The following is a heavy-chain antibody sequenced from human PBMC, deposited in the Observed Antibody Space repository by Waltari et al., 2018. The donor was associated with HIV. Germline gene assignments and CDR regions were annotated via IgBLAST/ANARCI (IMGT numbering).Heavy chain of an antibody. CDR1: GFSFRTYS. J-gene: IGHJ4*02. Sequence: EVQLVESGGDLVQPGGSLSLSCAVSGFSFRTYSMNCVRQTPGKGLEWVSYISSSSTTVYYADSVKGRFTISRDNAKNSLYLQMNSLRAEDTAVYYCARDITLTPGPDYWGQGTLVTVSS. D-gene: IGHD3-3*01. CDR2: ISSSSTTV. CDR3: ARDITLTPGPDY. V-gene: IGHV3-48*01.